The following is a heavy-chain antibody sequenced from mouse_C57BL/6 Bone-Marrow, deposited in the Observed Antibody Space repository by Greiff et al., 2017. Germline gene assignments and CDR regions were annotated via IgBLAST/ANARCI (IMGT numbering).Heavy chain of an antibody. CDR2: INPSNGGT. J-gene: IGHJ3*01. V-gene: IGHV1-53*01. D-gene: IGHD2-13*01. CDR3: AREGDYYDAWFAY. Sequence: QVQLQQPGTELVKPGASVKMSCKASGYTFTSYWMHWVKQRPGKGLEWIGNINPSNGGTNYNEKFKSKATLTVDKSSSTAYMRLSSLTSEDSAVYCCAREGDYYDAWFAYWGQGTLVTVSA. CDR1: GYTFTSYW.